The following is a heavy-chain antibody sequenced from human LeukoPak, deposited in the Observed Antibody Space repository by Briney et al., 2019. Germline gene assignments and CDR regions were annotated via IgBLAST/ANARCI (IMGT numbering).Heavy chain of an antibody. CDR1: GFTFSRFW. D-gene: IGHD2-15*01. CDR2: INSDGSAT. CDR3: ARESSSDLVY. J-gene: IGHJ4*02. Sequence: PGGSLRLSCAASGFTFSRFWMHWVRQAPGKGLVWVSRINSDGSATTYADSVKGRLTISRDNAKNTLYLQMNSLRAEDTAVYYCARESSSDLVYWGQGTLVTVSS. V-gene: IGHV3-74*03.